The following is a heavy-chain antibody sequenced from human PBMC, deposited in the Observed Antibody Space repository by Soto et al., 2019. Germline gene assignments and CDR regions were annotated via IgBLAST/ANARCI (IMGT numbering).Heavy chain of an antibody. V-gene: IGHV4-31*03. D-gene: IGHD3-16*02. CDR3: ARDRGPNYDYVWGSYRHYYYYGMDV. J-gene: IGHJ6*02. CDR1: GGSISSGGYY. CDR2: IYYSGST. Sequence: LSLTCTVSGGSISSGGYYWSWIRQHPGKGLEWIGYIYYSGSTYYNPSLKSRVTISVDTSKNQFSLKLSSVTAADTAVYYCARDRGPNYDYVWGSYRHYYYYGMDVWGQGTTVTVSS.